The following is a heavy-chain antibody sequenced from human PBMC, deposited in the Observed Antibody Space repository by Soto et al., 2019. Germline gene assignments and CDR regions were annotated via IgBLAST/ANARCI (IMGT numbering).Heavy chain of an antibody. D-gene: IGHD2-2*01. V-gene: IGHV3-11*06. J-gene: IGHJ6*02. Sequence: GGSLRLSCAASGFTFSDYYMSWIRQAPGKGLEWVSYISSSSSYTNYADSVKGRFTISRDTAKNSLYLQMNSLRAEDTAVYYWAREGEFRVCSSTSCSRHYYYYGMDVWGQGTTVTVSS. CDR1: GFTFSDYY. CDR2: ISSSSSYT. CDR3: AREGEFRVCSSTSCSRHYYYYGMDV.